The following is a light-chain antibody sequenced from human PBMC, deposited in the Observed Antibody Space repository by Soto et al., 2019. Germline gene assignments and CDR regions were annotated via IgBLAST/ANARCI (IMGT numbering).Light chain of an antibody. CDR1: QGISNF. CDR3: QTYSGVIT. CDR2: AAS. Sequence: DIQMTQSPSSLSASVGDRVTITCRASQGISNFLAWYQQKPGKVPKLLISAASTLQSGVPSRFSGSGSGTDFTLTITSLQPEDVATYYCQTYSGVITFGQGTRLEIK. J-gene: IGKJ5*01. V-gene: IGKV1-27*01.